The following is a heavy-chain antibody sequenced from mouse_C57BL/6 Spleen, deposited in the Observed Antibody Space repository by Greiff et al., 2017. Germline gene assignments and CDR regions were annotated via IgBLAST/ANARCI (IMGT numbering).Heavy chain of an antibody. V-gene: IGHV1-52*01. CDR1: GYTFTSYW. CDR2: IDPSDSET. CDR3: ASTAGGCYYAIDY. J-gene: IGHJ2*01. D-gene: IGHD1-1*01. Sequence: QVQLQQPGAELVRPGSSVKLSCKASGYTFTSYWMHWVKQRPIQGLEWIGNIDPSDSETNYNQKFKGKATLTVDTSSSTAYMQLSSLTSEDSAVSYCASTAGGCYYAIDYWGQGTTLTVSS.